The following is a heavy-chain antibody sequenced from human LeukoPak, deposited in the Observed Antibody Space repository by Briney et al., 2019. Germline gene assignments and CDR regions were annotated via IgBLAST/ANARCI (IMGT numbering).Heavy chain of an antibody. V-gene: IGHV4-34*01. Sequence: SETLSLTCTVSGGSISSYHWSWIRQPPGKGLEWIGEINHSGSTNYNPSLKSRVTISVDTSKNQFSLKLSSVTAADTAVYYCARQGEVQDFEYWGQGTLVTVSS. CDR2: INHSGST. CDR1: GGSISSYH. D-gene: IGHD3-10*01. CDR3: ARQGEVQDFEY. J-gene: IGHJ4*02.